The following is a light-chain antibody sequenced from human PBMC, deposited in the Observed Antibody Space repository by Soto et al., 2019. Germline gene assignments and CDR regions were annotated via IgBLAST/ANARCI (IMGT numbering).Light chain of an antibody. CDR3: QQYGSSPFT. J-gene: IGKJ3*01. CDR1: QSVGSNY. CDR2: GAS. Sequence: EIVLTQSPGTLSLSPGERATLSCRASQSVGSNYLTWYQQKPGQAPRLLIYGASSRATGIPDRFSGSGSGTDFTLTISRLEPEDFAVYYCQQYGSSPFTFGPGTKVAFK. V-gene: IGKV3-20*01.